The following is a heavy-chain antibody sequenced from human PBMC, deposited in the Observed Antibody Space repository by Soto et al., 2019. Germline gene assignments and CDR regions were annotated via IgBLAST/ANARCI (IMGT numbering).Heavy chain of an antibody. CDR3: ASSYYGSGSYYNFAFDI. Sequence: QVQLVQSGAEVKKPGSSVKVSCKASGGTFSSHAISWVRQAPGQGLEWMGGIIPIFGTANYAQKFQGRVTITADESTSTAYMELSSLRSEDTAVYYCASSYYGSGSYYNFAFDIWGQGTMVTVSS. J-gene: IGHJ3*02. D-gene: IGHD3-10*01. CDR2: IIPIFGTA. V-gene: IGHV1-69*01. CDR1: GGTFSSHA.